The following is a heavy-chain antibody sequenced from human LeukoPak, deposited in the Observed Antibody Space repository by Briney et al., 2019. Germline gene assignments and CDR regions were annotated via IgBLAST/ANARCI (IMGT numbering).Heavy chain of an antibody. Sequence: PGGSLRLSCAASGFTFSSYAMSWVRQAPGKGLEWVSSIWGSGGSTYYADSVEGRFTISRDDSKNTLYLQMNSLRAEDTAVYYCASLIGYNNAYWGQGTLVSVSS. V-gene: IGHV3-23*01. D-gene: IGHD1-14*01. J-gene: IGHJ4*02. CDR3: ASLIGYNNAY. CDR1: GFTFSSYA. CDR2: IWGSGGST.